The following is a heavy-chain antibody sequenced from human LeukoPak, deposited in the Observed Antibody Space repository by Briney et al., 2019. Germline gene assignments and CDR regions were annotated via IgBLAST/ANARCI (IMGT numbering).Heavy chain of an antibody. CDR3: ARVEGGSGSYYPPFDY. V-gene: IGHV1-8*01. J-gene: IGHJ4*02. D-gene: IGHD3-10*01. Sequence: ASVKVSCKASGYTFTSYDINWVRQATGQGLERMGWMNPNSGNTGYAQKFQGRVTMTRNTSISTAYMELSSLRSEDTAVYYCARVEGGSGSYYPPFDYWGQGTLVTVSS. CDR1: GYTFTSYD. CDR2: MNPNSGNT.